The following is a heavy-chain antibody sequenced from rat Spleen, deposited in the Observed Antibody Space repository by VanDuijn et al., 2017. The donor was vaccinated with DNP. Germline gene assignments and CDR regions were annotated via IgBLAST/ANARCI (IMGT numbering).Heavy chain of an antibody. V-gene: IGHV6-6*01. CDR1: GFTFSTAW. J-gene: IGHJ2*01. Sequence: EVQVLESGGGLVQPGNSLKLSCATSGFTFSTAWMYWYRQFPEKRLEWVARIKAKSNNYATDYTESVKGRFTISRDDSKSSIYLQMNNLKEEDTAIYYCAWAGISPFFDYWGQGVMVTVSS. CDR3: AWAGISPFFDY. CDR2: IKAKSNNYAT. D-gene: IGHD1-4*01.